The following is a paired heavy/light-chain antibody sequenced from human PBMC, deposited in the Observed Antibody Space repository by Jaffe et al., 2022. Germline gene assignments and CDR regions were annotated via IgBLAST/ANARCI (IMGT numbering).Light chain of an antibody. Sequence: SSELTQDPLVSVALGQTVRITCQGDNLRSHPANWYQQKPGQAPVLVIYGQDNRPSGIPDRFSGSTSGNTASLTITGAQAEDEADYYCNSRDSTGNHLHWLFGGGTKLTVL. CDR2: GQD. J-gene: IGLJ3*02. CDR1: NLRSHP. CDR3: NSRDSTGNHLHWL. V-gene: IGLV3-19*01.
Heavy chain of an antibody. CDR3: VTNPWGAASRPLSMDI. CDR1: GDTLTGFV. Sequence: QVQVEQSGAEVRRPGSSVTVSCKNFGDTLTGFVINWVRQAPGQGLEWMGGIIPMFGAGAANYAPNFHGRVTISADESTRTTFLELTRLTFEDTAVYYCVTNPWGAASRPLSMDIWGKGTTVIVSS. CDR2: IIPMFGAGAA. D-gene: IGHD6-25*01. J-gene: IGHJ6*04. V-gene: IGHV1-69*12.